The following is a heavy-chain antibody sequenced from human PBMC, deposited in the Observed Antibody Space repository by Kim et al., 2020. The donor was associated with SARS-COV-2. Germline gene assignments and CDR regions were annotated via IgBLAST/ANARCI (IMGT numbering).Heavy chain of an antibody. Sequence: ASVKVSCKASGYTFTSYAMHWVRQAPGQRLEWMGWINAGNGNTKYSQKFQGRVTITRDTSASTAYMELSSLRSEDTAVYYCARVGTFGGVIDSFVAPTFYMDVWGKGTTVTVSS. D-gene: IGHD3-16*02. CDR2: INAGNGNT. V-gene: IGHV1-3*01. CDR3: ARVGTFGGVIDSFVAPTFYMDV. CDR1: GYTFTSYA. J-gene: IGHJ6*03.